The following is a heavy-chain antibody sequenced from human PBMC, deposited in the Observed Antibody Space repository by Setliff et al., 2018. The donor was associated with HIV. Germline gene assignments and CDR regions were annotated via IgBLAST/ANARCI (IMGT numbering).Heavy chain of an antibody. D-gene: IGHD3-10*01. Sequence: GGSLRLSCAASGFTFSSHGMSWVRQAPGEGPEWVAAISGGGGKTYYAASVKGRFTISRDNSNNMPWLKMDSLRVEDTALYYCAKEYYGSESRYYYYYYMDVWGKGTTVTVSS. V-gene: IGHV3-23*01. CDR1: GFTFSSHG. J-gene: IGHJ6*03. CDR2: ISGGGGKT. CDR3: AKEYYGSESRYYYYYYMDV.